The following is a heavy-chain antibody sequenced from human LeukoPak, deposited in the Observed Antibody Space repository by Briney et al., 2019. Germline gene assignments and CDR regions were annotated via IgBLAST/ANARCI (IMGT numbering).Heavy chain of an antibody. D-gene: IGHD4-17*01. CDR2: IKQDGSEK. Sequence: GGSLRLYCAASGFTFSGNWMSWVRQAPGKGLEWVANIKQDGSEKYYVDSVKGRFTSSRDNAKNSLYLQMNSLRAEDTAVYYCARGDYGDYYGMDVWGKGTTVTVTS. CDR1: GFTFSGNW. V-gene: IGHV3-7*03. J-gene: IGHJ6*04. CDR3: ARGDYGDYYGMDV.